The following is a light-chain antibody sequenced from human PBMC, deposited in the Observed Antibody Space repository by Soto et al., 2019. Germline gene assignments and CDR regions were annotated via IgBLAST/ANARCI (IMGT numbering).Light chain of an antibody. CDR2: GAS. CDR3: QQYNNWPLT. V-gene: IGKV3-15*01. J-gene: IGKJ4*01. Sequence: EIVMTQSPATLSVSPGERATLSCTASQSVSSNLAWYQQKPGQAPRLLIHGASTRATGIPGRFSGSGSGTEFTLTISSLQSADFAVYYCQQYNNWPLTFGGGTKVEIK. CDR1: QSVSSN.